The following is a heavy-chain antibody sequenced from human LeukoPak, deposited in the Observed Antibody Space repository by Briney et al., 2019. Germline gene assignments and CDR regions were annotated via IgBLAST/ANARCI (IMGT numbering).Heavy chain of an antibody. J-gene: IGHJ4*02. CDR2: CDREDDEA. CDR3: ETDATGTAPYDF. V-gene: IGHV1-24*01. Sequence: ASVKVSCKVSGYSLSQLSIHGVRRAAGKGLGWIGGCDREDDEAVYEHMLQGRCAMTQDTSTETAYMELSRLRSADADVYYCETDATGTAPYDFWGPGTLVTVSS. CDR1: GYSLSQLS. D-gene: IGHD1-7*01.